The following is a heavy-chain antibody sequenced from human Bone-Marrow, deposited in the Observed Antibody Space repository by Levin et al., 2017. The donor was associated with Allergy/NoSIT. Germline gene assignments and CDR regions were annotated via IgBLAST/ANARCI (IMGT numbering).Heavy chain of an antibody. CDR1: GFTFRTSW. CDR2: INADGTAK. J-gene: IGHJ4*02. V-gene: IGHV3-74*01. CDR3: ARKEDGKFDS. Sequence: GGSLRLSCVASGFTFRTSWMHWVRQTPGKGLVWVSHINADGTAKRYADSVRGRFTIFRDNAKNTVYLEMNSLRVEDTAVFYCARKEDGKFDSWGQGTLVTFSS.